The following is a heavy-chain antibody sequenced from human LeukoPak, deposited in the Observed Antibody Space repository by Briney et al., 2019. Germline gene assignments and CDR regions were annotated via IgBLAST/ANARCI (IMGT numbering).Heavy chain of an antibody. J-gene: IGHJ4*02. CDR2: ISGSGGST. V-gene: IGHV3-23*01. CDR3: AKLYWVYCSGGSCYDDYFDY. CDR1: GFTFSSYA. D-gene: IGHD2-15*01. Sequence: GGSLRLSCAASGFTFSSYAMSWVRQAPGKGLEWASAISGSGGSTYYADSVKGRFTISRDNSKNTLYLQMNSLRAEDTAVYYCAKLYWVYCSGGSCYDDYFDYWGQGTLVTVSS.